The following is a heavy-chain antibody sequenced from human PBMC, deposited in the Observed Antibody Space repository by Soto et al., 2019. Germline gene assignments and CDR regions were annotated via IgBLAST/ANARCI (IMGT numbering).Heavy chain of an antibody. CDR2: ISSSSSTI. V-gene: IGHV3-48*02. CDR1: GFTFSSYS. D-gene: IGHD3-3*01. Sequence: VGSLRLSCAASGFTFSSYSMNWVRQAPGKGLEWVSYISSSSSTIYYADSVKGRSTISRDNAKNSLYLQMNSLRDEDTAVYYCARDHYDFWSGYWRYYGMDVWGQGTTVTVSS. J-gene: IGHJ6*02. CDR3: ARDHYDFWSGYWRYYGMDV.